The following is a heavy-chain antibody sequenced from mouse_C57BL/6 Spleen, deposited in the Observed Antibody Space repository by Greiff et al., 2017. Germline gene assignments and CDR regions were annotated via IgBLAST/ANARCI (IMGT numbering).Heavy chain of an antibody. V-gene: IGHV1-59*01. CDR1: GYTFTSYW. D-gene: IGHD1-1*01. CDR3: ARSDYYGSSDY. J-gene: IGHJ2*01. Sequence: QVQLQQPGAELVRPGTSVKLSCKASGYTFTSYWMHWVKQRPGQGLEWIGVIDPSDSYTNYNQKFKGKATLTVATSSSTAYMQLSSLTSEDSAVYYCARSDYYGSSDYWGQGTTLTVSS. CDR2: IDPSDSYT.